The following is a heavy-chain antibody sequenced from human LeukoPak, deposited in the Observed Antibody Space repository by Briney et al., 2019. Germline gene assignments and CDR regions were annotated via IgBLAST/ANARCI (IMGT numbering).Heavy chain of an antibody. CDR1: GFTFRSHA. D-gene: IGHD2-8*01. J-gene: IGHJ4*02. Sequence: PGGSLRLSCVGSGFTFRSHAMSWVRQAPEKGLEFVSGIYENGGTTYYADSVKGRFTISRDNSKNTLSLQVNTLRVEDTAVYYCATDKYCTPTDCLHGRFYFDNWGQGTLVTVSS. V-gene: IGHV3-23*01. CDR2: IYENGGTT. CDR3: ATDKYCTPTDCLHGRFYFDN.